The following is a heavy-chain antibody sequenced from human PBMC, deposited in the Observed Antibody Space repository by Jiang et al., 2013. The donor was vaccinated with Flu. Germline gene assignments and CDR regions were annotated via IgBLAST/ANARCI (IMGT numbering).Heavy chain of an antibody. J-gene: IGHJ4*02. Sequence: LLKPSETLSLTCTVSGYSISSGYLWGWIRQPPGKGLEWIGSINQSGSTYYNPSLKSRVIISVDTSGNQFSLKLSSVTAADTAVYYCARDPVTSYDILTPRIGGLDWGQGTLVTVSS. D-gene: IGHD3-9*01. CDR3: ARDPVTSYDILTPRIGGLD. V-gene: IGHV4-38-2*02. CDR1: GYSISSGYL. CDR2: INQSGST.